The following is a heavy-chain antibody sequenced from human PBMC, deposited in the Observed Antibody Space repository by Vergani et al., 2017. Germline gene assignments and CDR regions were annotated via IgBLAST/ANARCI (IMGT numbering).Heavy chain of an antibody. CDR3: ARDCTSGGCPDNYGMDV. D-gene: IGHD2-8*01. J-gene: IGHJ6*02. CDR2: IGSSGPYI. Sequence: VQLVESGGGLVKPGGSLRLSCAASGFTFSNSAVSWVRQAPGKGLEWVAFIGSSGPYINYADSVKGRFIISRDNTNNSLFLQLRSLRAEDAAVYYCARDCTSGGCPDNYGMDVWGQGATVTVSS. V-gene: IGHV3-21*06. CDR1: GFTFSNSA.